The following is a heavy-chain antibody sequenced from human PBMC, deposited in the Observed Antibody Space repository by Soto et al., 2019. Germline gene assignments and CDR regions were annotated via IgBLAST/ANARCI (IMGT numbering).Heavy chain of an antibody. Sequence: GGSLRLSCAASGFTFSSYGMHWVRQAPGKGLEWVAVISYDGSNKYYADSVEGRFTISRDNSKNTLYLQMNSLRAEDTAVYYCAILPGYCSSTSCNGADYWGQGTLVTVSS. CDR3: AILPGYCSSTSCNGADY. V-gene: IGHV3-30*03. CDR2: ISYDGSNK. D-gene: IGHD2-2*01. CDR1: GFTFSSYG. J-gene: IGHJ4*02.